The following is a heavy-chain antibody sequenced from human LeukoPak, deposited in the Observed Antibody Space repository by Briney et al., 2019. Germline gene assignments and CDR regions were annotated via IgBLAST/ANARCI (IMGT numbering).Heavy chain of an antibody. V-gene: IGHV1-46*01. CDR3: ARASNQLRFRYFDL. Sequence: ASVKVSCKASGYTFTSYYMHWVRQAPGQGLEWMGIINPSGGSTSYAQKFQGRVTMTGDMSTSTVYMELSSLRSEDTVVYYCARASNQLRFRYFDLWGRGTLVTVSS. CDR2: INPSGGST. CDR1: GYTFTSYY. D-gene: IGHD2-2*01. J-gene: IGHJ2*01.